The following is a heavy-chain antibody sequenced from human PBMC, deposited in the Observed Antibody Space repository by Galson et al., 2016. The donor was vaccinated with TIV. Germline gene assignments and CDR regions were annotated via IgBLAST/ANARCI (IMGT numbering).Heavy chain of an antibody. CDR2: IWYDGSIK. CDR1: GYTFSSYG. J-gene: IGHJ4*02. Sequence: SLRLSCAASGYTFSSYGMHWVRQAPGKGLEWVAVIWYDGSIKYNEDSVKGRFTISRDKSKNTLYLAMSSLRAEDTAVYYCARVMYGSGWGYFDSWGQGTPVTVSS. D-gene: IGHD6-25*01. CDR3: ARVMYGSGWGYFDS. V-gene: IGHV3-33*01.